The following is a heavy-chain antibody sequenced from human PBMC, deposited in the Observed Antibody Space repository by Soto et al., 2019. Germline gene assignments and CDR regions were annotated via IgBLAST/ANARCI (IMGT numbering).Heavy chain of an antibody. D-gene: IGHD3-3*01. CDR2: ISWNSGSI. CDR1: GFTFDDYA. CDR3: AKDNEEGTIFGVVMSPHFDY. Sequence: GGSLRLSCAASGFTFDDYAMHWVRQAPGKGLEWVSGISWNSGSIGYADSVKGRFTISRDNAKNSLYLQMNSLRAEDTALYYCAKDNEEGTIFGVVMSPHFDYWGQGTLVTVSS. V-gene: IGHV3-9*01. J-gene: IGHJ4*02.